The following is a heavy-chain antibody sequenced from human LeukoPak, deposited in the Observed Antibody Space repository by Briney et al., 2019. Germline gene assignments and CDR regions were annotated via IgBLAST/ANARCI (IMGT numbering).Heavy chain of an antibody. CDR2: ISPSDSDA. CDR1: GYTFTNHW. D-gene: IGHD2-2*01. V-gene: IGHV5-51*01. Sequence: GESLKISCKGSGYTFTNHWIGWVRQMPGQGLEWMGIISPSDSDASYSPSFQGQVTISVDKSIYTAYLQWSSLKASDTAMYYCARRGCSATSCSPYYFDYWGQGTLATVSS. CDR3: ARRGCSATSCSPYYFDY. J-gene: IGHJ4*02.